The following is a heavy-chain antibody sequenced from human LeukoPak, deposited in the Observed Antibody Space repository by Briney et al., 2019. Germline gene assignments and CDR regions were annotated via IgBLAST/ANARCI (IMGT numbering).Heavy chain of an antibody. V-gene: IGHV4-61*02. D-gene: IGHD3-3*01. CDR3: ASLGVGYYYFDF. CDR2: IYTSGST. J-gene: IGHJ4*02. Sequence: SETLSLTCTVSGGSISSGSYYWSWIRQPAGKGLEWIGRIYTSGSTNYNPSLKSRVTISLDTSKNQFSLKVTSVTAADTAVFYCASLGVGYYYFDFWGQGILVTVSS. CDR1: GGSISSGSYY.